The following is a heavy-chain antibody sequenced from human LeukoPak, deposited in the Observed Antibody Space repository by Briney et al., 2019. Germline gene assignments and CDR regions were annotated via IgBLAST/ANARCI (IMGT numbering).Heavy chain of an antibody. CDR2: IYTSGST. D-gene: IGHD3-22*01. CDR3: ARAPHFFDTSGSRYYFDY. J-gene: IGHJ4*02. V-gene: IGHV4-61*09. Sequence: SETLSLTCTVSGGSISSGSYYWSWIRQPAGKGLEWIGHIYTSGSTNYNPSLKSRVTISVDTSKNQFSLNLSSVTAADTAVYFCARAPHFFDTSGSRYYFDYWGQGALVTVSS. CDR1: GGSISSGSYY.